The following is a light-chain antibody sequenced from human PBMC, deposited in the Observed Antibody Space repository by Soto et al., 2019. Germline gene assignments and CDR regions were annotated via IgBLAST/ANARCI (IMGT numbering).Light chain of an antibody. V-gene: IGKV3-11*01. CDR1: QSVSTY. CDR3: QQRSNWPPVT. Sequence: DIVLTQSPATLSLSPGERATLSCRARQSVSTYLAWYQQKPGQAPRLLIYDASNRATGIPARFSGSGSGTDFTLTISSLEPEDFAVYYCQQRSNWPPVTFGQGTRLEIK. J-gene: IGKJ5*01. CDR2: DAS.